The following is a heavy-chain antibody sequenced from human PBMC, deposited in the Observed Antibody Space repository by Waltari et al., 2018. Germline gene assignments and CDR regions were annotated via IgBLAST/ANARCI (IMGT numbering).Heavy chain of an antibody. J-gene: IGHJ6*03. CDR1: GFTFSSYS. D-gene: IGHD7-27*01. CDR3: ARPLTGDRDYYYYYMDV. Sequence: EVQLVESGGGLVQPGGSLRLSCAASGFTFSSYSMNWVRQAPVKGLEWVSYISSSSSTIYYADSVKGRFTISRDNAKNSLYLQMNSLRAEDTAVYYCARPLTGDRDYYYYYMDVWGKGTTVTVSS. CDR2: ISSSSSTI. V-gene: IGHV3-48*04.